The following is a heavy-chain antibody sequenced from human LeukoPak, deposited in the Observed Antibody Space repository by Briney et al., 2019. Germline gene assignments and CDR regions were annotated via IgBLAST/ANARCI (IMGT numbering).Heavy chain of an antibody. CDR1: GFNFSSLG. Sequence: GGSLRLSCAASGFNFSSLGMHWVRPAPGKGLEWVAVLSYDGTFKYYADSVKGRFTISRDNSRDTLYLQMNSLRAEDTAVYYCAKVADYYDSSGRFTYYFDYWGQGTLVTVSS. CDR2: LSYDGTFK. J-gene: IGHJ4*02. V-gene: IGHV3-30*18. D-gene: IGHD3-22*01. CDR3: AKVADYYDSSGRFTYYFDY.